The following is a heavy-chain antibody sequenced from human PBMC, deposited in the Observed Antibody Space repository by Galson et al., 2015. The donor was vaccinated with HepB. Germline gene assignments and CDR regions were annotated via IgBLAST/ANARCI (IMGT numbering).Heavy chain of an antibody. D-gene: IGHD3-3*01. V-gene: IGHV7-4-1*02. Sequence: SVKVSCKASGYTFTDYVVNWVRQAPGQGLEWMGWMYTNTGKPTYAPGFAGRFVFSLDTSVTTAYLQISSLETDDTAVYYCARSPLRFLDWLPYYDYYYMDVWGGGTTVTVSS. CDR2: MYTNTGKP. CDR3: ARSPLRFLDWLPYYDYYYMDV. CDR1: GYTFTDYV. J-gene: IGHJ6*03.